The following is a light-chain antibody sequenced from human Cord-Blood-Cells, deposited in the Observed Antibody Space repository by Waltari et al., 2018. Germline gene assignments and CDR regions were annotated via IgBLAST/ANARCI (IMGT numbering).Light chain of an antibody. CDR2: RNN. CDR3: AAWDDSLSVNWV. Sequence: QSVLTQPPSASGTPGQRVTTPCSGSSSNTGSNYVYWYQQLPGTAPKLLVYRNNQRPSGVPDRFSGSTSGTSASLAISGLRSEDEADYYCAAWDDSLSVNWVFGGGTKLTVL. J-gene: IGLJ3*02. CDR1: SSNTGSNY. V-gene: IGLV1-47*01.